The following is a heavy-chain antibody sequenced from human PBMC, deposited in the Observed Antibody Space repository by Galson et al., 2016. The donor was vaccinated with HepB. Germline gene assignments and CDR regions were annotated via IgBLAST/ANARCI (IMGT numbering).Heavy chain of an antibody. V-gene: IGHV1-69*13. CDR3: ATEYAGGWYFDH. Sequence: SVKVSCKATGPMFSGLGFSWVRQAQGQGLEWIGGIVPLVQTTNYAQNFQGRVTFTADESTSTAYMELRGLKFEDTAVYYCATEYAGGWYFDHWGQGTLVTVSS. D-gene: IGHD4-23*01. CDR1: GPMFSGLG. J-gene: IGHJ4*02. CDR2: IVPLVQTT.